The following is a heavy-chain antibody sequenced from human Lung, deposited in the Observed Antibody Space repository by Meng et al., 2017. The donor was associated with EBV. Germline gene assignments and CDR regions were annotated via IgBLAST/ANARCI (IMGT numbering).Heavy chain of an antibody. CDR3: AREYSSSSGLPGP. CDR1: DGSIRFGDYY. J-gene: IGHJ5*02. D-gene: IGHD6-6*01. Sequence: QVHQEESGPGVVKPSQTLSLNCNVSDGSIRFGDYYWSWSRQPPGKGREWIGYIYDSGSTSYNPSLMSRVTISVDTSRNQFSLKLTSVTAADTAVYYCAREYSSSSGLPGPWGQGTLVTVSS. V-gene: IGHV4-30-4*08. CDR2: IYDSGST.